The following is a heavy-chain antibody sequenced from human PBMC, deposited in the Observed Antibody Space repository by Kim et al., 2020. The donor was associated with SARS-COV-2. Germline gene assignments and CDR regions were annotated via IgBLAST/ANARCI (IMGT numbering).Heavy chain of an antibody. D-gene: IGHD5-12*01. CDR1: GFTFWGYT. CDR2: FYGGADAT. V-gene: IGHV3-23*03. Sequence: GGSLRLSCAASGFTFWGYTMHWVRQAPGKGLEWVSLFYGGADATRYADSVKGRFTISRDNSKSTLYLQMNTLRVEDTAVYYCVKGTGYILPSDTTYYLDVWGRGTAVIVS. J-gene: IGHJ6*03. CDR3: VKGTGYILPSDTTYYLDV.